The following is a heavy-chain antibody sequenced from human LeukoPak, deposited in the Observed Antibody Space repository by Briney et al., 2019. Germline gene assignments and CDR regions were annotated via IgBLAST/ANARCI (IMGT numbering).Heavy chain of an antibody. CDR2: INHSGST. J-gene: IGHJ4*02. CDR1: GGTFSGYY. V-gene: IGHV4-34*01. D-gene: IGHD3-10*01. Sequence: SEALSLTCAVYGGTFSGYYWSWIRQPPGKGLDWIGEINHSGSTNYNPSLKSRVTISVDTSKNQFSLKLSSVTAADTAVYYCARGPSPFGELPDYWGRRTLVTVSS. CDR3: ARGPSPFGELPDY.